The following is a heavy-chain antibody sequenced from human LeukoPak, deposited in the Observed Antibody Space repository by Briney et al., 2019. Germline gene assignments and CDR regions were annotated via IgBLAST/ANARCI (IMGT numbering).Heavy chain of an antibody. CDR1: GGSISSNIYY. Sequence: SETLSLTCTVSGGSISSNIYYWSWIRQHPGKGMEWIGYIYCRGSTYYNPSLKSRLTISVDTSKNQFALNLSSVTAADTAVYYCSREYSGYSDYWGQGTLVTVSS. D-gene: IGHD5-12*01. CDR2: IYCRGST. J-gene: IGHJ4*02. V-gene: IGHV4-31*03. CDR3: SREYSGYSDY.